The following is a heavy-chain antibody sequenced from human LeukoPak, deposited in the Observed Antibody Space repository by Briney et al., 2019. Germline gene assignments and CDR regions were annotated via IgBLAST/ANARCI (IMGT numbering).Heavy chain of an antibody. V-gene: IGHV3-7*01. CDR1: GFSFSNYW. J-gene: IGHJ3*02. D-gene: IGHD3-9*01. CDR3: ANGAKYNILTGFRASRDDAFDI. CDR2: IKQDGSEI. Sequence: GGSLRLSCEASGFSFSNYWMSWVRQAPGKGLEWVANIKQDGSEIYYVDSVRGRFTISRDNAKNSLYLQMNSLRAEDTAVYYCANGAKYNILTGFRASRDDAFDIWGQGTMVTVSS.